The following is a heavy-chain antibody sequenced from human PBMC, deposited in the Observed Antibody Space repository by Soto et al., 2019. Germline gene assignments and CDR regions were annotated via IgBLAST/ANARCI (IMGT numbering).Heavy chain of an antibody. CDR2: INHSGST. J-gene: IGHJ6*02. D-gene: IGHD6-19*01. Sequence: LSLTCAVYGGSFSGYYWSWIRQPPGKGLEWIGEINHSGSTNYNPSLKSRVTISVDTSKDQFSLKLSSVTAADTAVYYCARSDGPPYSSGWYPLDYYGMDVWGQGTTVTVSS. CDR3: ARSDGPPYSSGWYPLDYYGMDV. V-gene: IGHV4-34*01. CDR1: GGSFSGYY.